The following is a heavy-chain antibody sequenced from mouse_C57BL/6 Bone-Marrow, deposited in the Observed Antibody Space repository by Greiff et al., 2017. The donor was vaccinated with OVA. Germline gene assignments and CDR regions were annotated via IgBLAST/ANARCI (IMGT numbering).Heavy chain of an antibody. J-gene: IGHJ2*01. Sequence: QVHVKQSGAELVRPGASVKLSCKASGYTFTDYYINWVKQRPGQGLEWIARIYPGSGNTYYNEKFKGKATLTAEKSSSTAYMQLSSLTSEDSAVYFCARSSYYGSSYLYYFDYWGQGTTLTVSS. V-gene: IGHV1-76*01. CDR2: IYPGSGNT. CDR1: GYTFTDYY. CDR3: ARSSYYGSSYLYYFDY. D-gene: IGHD1-1*01.